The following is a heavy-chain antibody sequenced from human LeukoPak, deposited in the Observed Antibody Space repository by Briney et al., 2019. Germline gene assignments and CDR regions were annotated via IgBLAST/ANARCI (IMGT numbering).Heavy chain of an antibody. J-gene: IGHJ4*02. CDR2: IYTSGST. CDR3: ARAGSWFSSGWYVL. Sequence: SQTLSLTCTVSGGSISSGSYYWSWIRQPAGKGLEWIGRIYTSGSTNYNPSLKSRVTISVDTSKNQFSLKLSSVTAADTAVYYCARAGSWFSSGWYVLWGQGTLVTVSS. CDR1: GGSISSGSYY. D-gene: IGHD6-19*01. V-gene: IGHV4-61*02.